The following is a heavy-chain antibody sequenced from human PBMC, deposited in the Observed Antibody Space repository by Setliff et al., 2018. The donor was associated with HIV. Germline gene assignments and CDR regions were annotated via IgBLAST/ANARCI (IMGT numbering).Heavy chain of an antibody. CDR3: ARNPRGTEYAIFDL. CDR2: IKQDGSDT. V-gene: IGHV3-7*03. D-gene: IGHD2-8*01. Sequence: PGGSLRLSCTASGFNFGDYPMSWVRQAPGKGLEWVANIKQDGSDTYYLDSVKGRFTISRDNARNVLYLQMHGLRAEDTAMYYCARNPRGTEYAIFDLCGQGTLVTVSS. CDR1: GFNFGDYP. J-gene: IGHJ4*02.